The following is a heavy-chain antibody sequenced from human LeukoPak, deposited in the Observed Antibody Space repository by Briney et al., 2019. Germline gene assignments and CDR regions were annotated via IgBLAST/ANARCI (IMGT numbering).Heavy chain of an antibody. CDR2: IIPIFGTA. CDR3: ASGTVVRPDAFDI. CDR1: GGTFSSYA. V-gene: IGHV1-69*13. Sequence: SVTVSCKASGGTFSSYAISWVRQALGQGLEWMGGIIPIFGTANYAQKFQGRVTITADESTSTAYMELSSLRSEDTAVYYCASGTVVRPDAFDIWGQGTMVTVSS. D-gene: IGHD1-1*01. J-gene: IGHJ3*02.